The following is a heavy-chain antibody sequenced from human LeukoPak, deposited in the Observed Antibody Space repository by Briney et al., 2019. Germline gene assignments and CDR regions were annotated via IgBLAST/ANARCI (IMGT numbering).Heavy chain of an antibody. D-gene: IGHD3-10*01. CDR3: ARHFRYYYGSGSYHFGYNWFDP. V-gene: IGHV4-4*09. J-gene: IGHJ5*02. CDR1: GGSISSYY. Sequence: SETLSLTCTVSGGSISSYYWSWIPQPPGKGLEWIGYIYTSGSTNYNPSLKSRVTISVDTSKNQFSLKLSSVTAADTAVYYCARHFRYYYGSGSYHFGYNWFDPWGQGTLVTVSS. CDR2: IYTSGST.